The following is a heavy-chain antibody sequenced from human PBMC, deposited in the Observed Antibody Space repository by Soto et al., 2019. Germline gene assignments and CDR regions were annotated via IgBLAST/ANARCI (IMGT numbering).Heavy chain of an antibody. J-gene: IGHJ4*02. CDR2: INPSGGDT. V-gene: IGHV1-46*01. D-gene: IGHD3-10*01. CDR1: GYTFTSFY. CDR3: VRGPWLVGDITSLDY. Sequence: GASVKVSCKASGYTFTSFYMHWVRQAPGQGLEWMGIINPSGGDTSYAQKFQVRVTMTRDTSTSTVYMEMNSLSADDTAVYYCVRGPWLVGDITSLDYWGQGTQVTVS.